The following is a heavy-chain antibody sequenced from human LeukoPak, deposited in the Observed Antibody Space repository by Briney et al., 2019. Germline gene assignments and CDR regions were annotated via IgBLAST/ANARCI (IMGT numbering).Heavy chain of an antibody. D-gene: IGHD3-9*01. Sequence: GDSLRISCKGSGYSFTSYWISWVRQMPGKGLEWMGRIDPSDSYTNYSPSFQGHVTISADKSISTAYLQWSSLKASDTAMYYCARHGQGLTGYSWFDPWGQGTLVTVSS. CDR3: ARHGQGLTGYSWFDP. V-gene: IGHV5-10-1*01. CDR1: GYSFTSYW. J-gene: IGHJ5*02. CDR2: IDPSDSYT.